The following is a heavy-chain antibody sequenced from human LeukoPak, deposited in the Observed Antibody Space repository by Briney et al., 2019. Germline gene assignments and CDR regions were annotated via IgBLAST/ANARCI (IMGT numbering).Heavy chain of an antibody. CDR1: GFTFSSYG. D-gene: IGHD3-22*01. J-gene: IGHJ4*02. CDR2: IRYDGSNK. Sequence: PGGSLRLSCAASGFTFSSYGMHWVRQAPGKGLERVAFIRYDGSNKCYADSVKGRFTISRDNSKNTLYLQMNSLRAEDTAVYYCAKDGRYYYDSSGYQFDYWGQGTLVTASS. CDR3: AKDGRYYYDSSGYQFDY. V-gene: IGHV3-30*02.